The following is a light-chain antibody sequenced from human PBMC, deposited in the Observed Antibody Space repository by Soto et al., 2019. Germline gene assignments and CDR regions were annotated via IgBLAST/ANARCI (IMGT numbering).Light chain of an antibody. J-gene: IGKJ2*01. Sequence: DVQMTQSPSTLSASVGDRVTITCRASQSISNWLAWYQQKPGKAPSLLIYKASNLESGVPSRFSCSGSGTEFTLTISSLQPDDFATYYCQQYNGSFGQGTKLEIK. V-gene: IGKV1-5*03. CDR2: KAS. CDR3: QQYNGS. CDR1: QSISNW.